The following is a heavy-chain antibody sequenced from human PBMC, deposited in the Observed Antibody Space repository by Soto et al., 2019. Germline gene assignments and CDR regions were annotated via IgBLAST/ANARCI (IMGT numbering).Heavy chain of an antibody. CDR1: GYTFTSYG. D-gene: IGHD3-22*01. V-gene: IGHV1-18*01. CDR2: ISAYNGNT. CDR3: AMHLRTDVDIVATNADRSYYDSSGYYSFDY. J-gene: IGHJ4*02. Sequence: ASVKVSCKASGYTFTSYGISWVRQAPGQGLEWMGWISAYNGNTNYAQKLQGRVTMTTDTSTSTAYMELRSLRSDDTAVYYCAMHLRTDVDIVATNADRSYYDSSGYYSFDYWGQGTLVTVSS.